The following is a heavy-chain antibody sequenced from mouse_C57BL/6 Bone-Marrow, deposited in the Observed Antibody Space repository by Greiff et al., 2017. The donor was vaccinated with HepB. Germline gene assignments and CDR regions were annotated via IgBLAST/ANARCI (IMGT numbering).Heavy chain of an antibody. J-gene: IGHJ1*03. Sequence: QVTLKESGAELVKPGASVKMSCKASGYTFTTYPIEWMKQNHGKSLEWIGNFHPYNDDTKYNEKFKGKATLTVEKSSSTVYLELSRLTSDDSAVYYCARGHYGSSYWYFDVWGTGTTVTVSS. V-gene: IGHV1-47*01. CDR3: ARGHYGSSYWYFDV. D-gene: IGHD1-1*01. CDR2: FHPYNDDT. CDR1: GYTFTTYP.